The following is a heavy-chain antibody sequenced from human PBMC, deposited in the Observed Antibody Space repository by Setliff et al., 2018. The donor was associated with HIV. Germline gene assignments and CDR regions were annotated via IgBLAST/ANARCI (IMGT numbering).Heavy chain of an antibody. CDR3: ARVYYFDSSGYYQRGDVFDI. Sequence: SETLSLTCTVSGGSTSNEYWSWIRQPPGKGLEWIGYIYDSGSPKYNPSIKSRVTISIDTSKSQISLKLTSVTAADTAMYHCARVYYFDSSGYYQRGDVFDIWGQGTMVTVSS. D-gene: IGHD3-22*01. J-gene: IGHJ3*02. CDR2: IYDSGSP. CDR1: GGSTSNEY. V-gene: IGHV4-59*01.